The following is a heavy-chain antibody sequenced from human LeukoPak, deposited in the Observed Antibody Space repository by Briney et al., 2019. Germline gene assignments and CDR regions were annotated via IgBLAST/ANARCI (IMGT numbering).Heavy chain of an antibody. D-gene: IGHD6-6*01. CDR2: INPNSGST. J-gene: IGHJ6*02. CDR3: ASPPSISSSYYYYDMDV. V-gene: IGHV1-46*01. CDR1: GYTFTGYY. Sequence: ASVKVSCKASGYTFTGYYIHWLRQAPGQGLEWMGFINPNSGSTTYAQKFQGRVTMTRDTSTSTVYMELSSLRSEDTAVYYCASPPSISSSYYYYDMDVWGQGTTVTVSS.